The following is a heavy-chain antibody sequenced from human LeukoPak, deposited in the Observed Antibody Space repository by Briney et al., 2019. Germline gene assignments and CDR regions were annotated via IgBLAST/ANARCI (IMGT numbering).Heavy chain of an antibody. J-gene: IGHJ4*02. V-gene: IGHV4-34*01. CDR1: GGSFSGYY. D-gene: IGHD2-15*01. CDR2: INHSGST. CDR3: ARGLDCSGGSCYRALYYFDY. Sequence: SETLSLTCAVYGGSFSGYYWSWIRQPPGKGLEWIGEINHSGSTNYNPSLKSRVTISVDTSKNQFSLKLSSVTAADTAVYYCARGLDCSGGSCYRALYYFDYWGQGTLVTVSS.